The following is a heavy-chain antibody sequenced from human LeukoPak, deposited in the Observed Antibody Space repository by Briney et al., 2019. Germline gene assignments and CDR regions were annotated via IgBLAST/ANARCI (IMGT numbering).Heavy chain of an antibody. CDR1: GGSISSYY. CDR3: ARFKGGGIDY. J-gene: IGHJ4*02. Sequence: SETLSLICTVSGGSISSYYWGWLRQPPRKGLEWIGYIYYSGNTNYNPSLKSRVTISVDTSKNQFSLKLSSVTAADTAVYYCARFKGGGIDYWGQGTLVTVSS. D-gene: IGHD1-26*01. V-gene: IGHV4-59*08. CDR2: IYYSGNT.